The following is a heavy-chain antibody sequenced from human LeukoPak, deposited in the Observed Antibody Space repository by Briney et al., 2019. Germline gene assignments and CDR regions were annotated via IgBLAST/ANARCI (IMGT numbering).Heavy chain of an antibody. CDR3: ARLVWGTDRYFDL. J-gene: IGHJ4*02. CDR2: IKQDATAK. D-gene: IGHD3-16*01. V-gene: IGHV3-7*01. Sequence: GGSLRLSCAASGFTFSGWMSWLRQAPGKGLEWVANIKQDATAKYYVDSVKGRFTISRDNAENLLYLDMNSLRAEDTAVYYCARLVWGTDRYFDLWGQGTLVTVSS. CDR1: GFTFSGW.